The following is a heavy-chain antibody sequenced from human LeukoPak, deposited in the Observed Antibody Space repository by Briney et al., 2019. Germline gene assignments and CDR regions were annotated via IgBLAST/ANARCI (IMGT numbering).Heavy chain of an antibody. Sequence: SETLSLTCTVSGYSITSGYHWGWIRQPPGKGLEWIASIYHSGTTYYNPSLKSRVTMSVDTSKNQFSLKLSSVTAADTAVYYCARKGKMERDAFDIWGQGTMVTVSS. CDR2: IYHSGTT. CDR1: GYSITSGYH. D-gene: IGHD5-24*01. V-gene: IGHV4-38-2*02. CDR3: ARKGKMERDAFDI. J-gene: IGHJ3*02.